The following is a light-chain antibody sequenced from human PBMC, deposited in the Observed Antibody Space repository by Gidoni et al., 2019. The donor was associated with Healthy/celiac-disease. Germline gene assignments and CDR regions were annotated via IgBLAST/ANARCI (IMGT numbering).Light chain of an antibody. CDR1: QSISSW. J-gene: IGKJ1*01. Sequence: IQMTQSPSTLSASVGDRVTITLRASQSISSWLAWYQQKPGKAPKLLIYDASSLESGVPSRFSGSGSGTEFTLTISSLQPDDFATYYYQQYSSYPWTFGQGTKVEIK. V-gene: IGKV1-5*01. CDR3: QQYSSYPWT. CDR2: DAS.